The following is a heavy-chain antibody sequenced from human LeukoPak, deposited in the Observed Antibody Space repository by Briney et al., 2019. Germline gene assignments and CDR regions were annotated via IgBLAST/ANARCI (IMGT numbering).Heavy chain of an antibody. Sequence: SETQSLTCAVSGDSIKRGYYWAWIRQPPGKGLEWIGSIDHSGSYYSTPSLKSRLTISLHSSKKHFSMELNSVTAADTAVYYCARGVSDSGGYRYYGGFYYFDFWGQGTLVTVSS. CDR1: GDSIKRGYY. D-gene: IGHD3-22*01. CDR3: ARGVSDSGGYRYYGGFYYFDF. CDR2: IDHSGSY. V-gene: IGHV4-38-2*01. J-gene: IGHJ4*02.